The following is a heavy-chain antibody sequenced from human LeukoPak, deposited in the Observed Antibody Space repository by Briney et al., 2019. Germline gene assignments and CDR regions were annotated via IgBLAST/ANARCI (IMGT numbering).Heavy chain of an antibody. CDR1: ESTFSAYA. CDR3: VARNGYHYAFDY. J-gene: IGHJ4*02. Sequence: GGSLRLSGVGSESTFSAYAMSWVRQAPGKGLEWVSGISGNGANTDSADSVEGRFTISRDNSKDTLYLEMTNLRAEDAAVYYCVARNGYHYAFDYWGQGTQVVVSS. V-gene: IGHV3-23*01. D-gene: IGHD3-10*01. CDR2: ISGNGANT.